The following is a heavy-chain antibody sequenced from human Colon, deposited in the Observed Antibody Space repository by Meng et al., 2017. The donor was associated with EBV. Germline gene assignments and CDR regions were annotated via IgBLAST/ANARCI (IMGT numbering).Heavy chain of an antibody. CDR2: IKNKSSRSTA. CDR1: GCNCIEPY. D-gene: IGHD3-10*01. Sequence: VQLGAPGAGLVPSGGALIISCAASGCNCIEPYMDWVRQAPGKGLEWVSRIKNKSSRSTADYVASVKGRSSISRDDSKNSLFLQMNSLKAEDTAVYYCVRDSATSLYSWGQGTLVTVSS. J-gene: IGHJ4*02. CDR3: VRDSATSLYS. V-gene: IGHV3-72*01.